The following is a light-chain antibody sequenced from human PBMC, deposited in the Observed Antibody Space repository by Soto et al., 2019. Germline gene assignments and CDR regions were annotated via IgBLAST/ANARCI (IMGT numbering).Light chain of an antibody. J-gene: IGLJ2*01. CDR2: EVS. V-gene: IGLV2-14*01. CDR3: SSFSSXTREV. CDR1: SSDVGGYSY. Sequence: QSALTQPASVSGSPGQSITISCTGTSSDVGGYSYVSWYQQHPGKTPKLMIYEVSNRPSGVSHRFSGSKSGNTASLTISGLQTEDEADYYCSSFSSXTREVFGGGTKITVL.